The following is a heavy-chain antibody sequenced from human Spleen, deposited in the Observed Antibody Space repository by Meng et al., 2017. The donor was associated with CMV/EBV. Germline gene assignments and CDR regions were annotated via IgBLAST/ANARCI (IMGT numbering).Heavy chain of an antibody. D-gene: IGHD1-1*01. CDR2: INHNGNT. Sequence: LCCGVSGGSIISSNWWTWVRQPPGKGLEWIGAINHNGNTNYNPSLRSRVTISVDKSKNQFSLKVTSITAADTAVYYCARDPGNSPLDYWGQGILVTVSS. CDR3: ARDPGNSPLDY. CDR1: GGSIISSNW. V-gene: IGHV4-4*02. J-gene: IGHJ4*02.